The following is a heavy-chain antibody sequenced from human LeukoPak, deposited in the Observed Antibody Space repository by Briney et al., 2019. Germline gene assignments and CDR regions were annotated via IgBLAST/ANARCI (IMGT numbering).Heavy chain of an antibody. CDR1: GFTFSSYG. J-gene: IGHJ4*02. CDR3: AKDGRYFDWPVFDY. V-gene: IGHV3-30*18. CDR2: ISYDGSNK. D-gene: IGHD3-9*01. Sequence: GGSLRLSCAASGFTFSSYGMHWVRQAPGKGLEGVAVISYDGSNKYYADSVKGRFTISRDNSKNTLYLQMNSLRAEDTAVYYCAKDGRYFDWPVFDYWGQGTLVTVSS.